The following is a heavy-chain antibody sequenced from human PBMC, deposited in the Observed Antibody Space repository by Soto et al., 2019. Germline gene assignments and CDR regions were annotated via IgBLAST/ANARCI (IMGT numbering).Heavy chain of an antibody. D-gene: IGHD6-13*01. V-gene: IGHV3-23*01. CDR3: VRSFTWYSEADY. J-gene: IGHJ4*02. Sequence: GGSLRLSCAASGSTYSSYAPAWVRQAPGKGLEWVSSISGGGGDTSYADSVRGRFTISRDNSKNTLYLQMNSLRAEDAAVYYCVRSFTWYSEADYWGQGTLVTVSS. CDR1: GSTYSSYA. CDR2: ISGGGGDT.